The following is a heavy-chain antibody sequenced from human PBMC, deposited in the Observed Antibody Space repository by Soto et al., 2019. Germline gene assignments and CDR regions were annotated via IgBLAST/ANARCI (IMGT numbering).Heavy chain of an antibody. CDR3: SPMSLGSCIYD. D-gene: IGHD1-26*01. CDR2: ISSDGSAQ. Sequence: GVSLRLSCAASGFTFNTYGMHWVRQSPGKGLQWVPTISSDGSAQHYSESVQGRFTVSRDNTKDFLSLQMNSLRLEHTALYYLSPMSLGSCIYDRGRGTMGT. V-gene: IGHV3-30*03. CDR1: GFTFNTYG. J-gene: IGHJ4*02.